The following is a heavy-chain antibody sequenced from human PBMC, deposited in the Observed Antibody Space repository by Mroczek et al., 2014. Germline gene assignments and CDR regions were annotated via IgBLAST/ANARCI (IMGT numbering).Heavy chain of an antibody. CDR3: ARAGGRGYCSSTSCETIDY. J-gene: IGHJ4*02. CDR2: INHSGST. Sequence: QVQLQQWGAGLLKPSETLSLTCAVYGGSFSGYYWSWIRQPPGKGLEWIGEINHSGSTNYNPSLKSRVTISVDTSKNQFSLKLSSVTAADTAVYYCARAGGRGYCSSTSCETIDYWGQGTLVTVSS. CDR1: GGSFSGYY. V-gene: IGHV4-34*01. D-gene: IGHD2-2*01.